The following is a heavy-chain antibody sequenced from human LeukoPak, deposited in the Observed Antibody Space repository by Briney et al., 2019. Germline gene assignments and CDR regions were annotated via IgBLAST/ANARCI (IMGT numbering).Heavy chain of an antibody. Sequence: PSETLSLTCTVSGGSISSYYWSWIRQPPGKGLEWIGYIYYSGSTNYNPPLKSRVTISVDTSKNQFSLKLSSVTAADTAVYYCARGFYSSGWYYFDYWGQGTLVTVSS. CDR1: GGSISSYY. CDR2: IYYSGST. CDR3: ARGFYSSGWYYFDY. D-gene: IGHD6-19*01. J-gene: IGHJ4*02. V-gene: IGHV4-59*01.